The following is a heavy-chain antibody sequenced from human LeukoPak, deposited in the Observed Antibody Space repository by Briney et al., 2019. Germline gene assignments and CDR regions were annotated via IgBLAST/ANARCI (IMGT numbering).Heavy chain of an antibody. D-gene: IGHD3-22*01. CDR1: GFTFSSYG. Sequence: GRALRLSCAASGFTFSSYGMHWVRQAPGKGLEWVAVIWYDGSNKYYADSVKGRFTISRDNSKNTLYLQMNSLRAEDTAVYYCASNYDSSGYYWDYWGQGTLVTVSS. V-gene: IGHV3-33*01. J-gene: IGHJ4*02. CDR2: IWYDGSNK. CDR3: ASNYDSSGYYWDY.